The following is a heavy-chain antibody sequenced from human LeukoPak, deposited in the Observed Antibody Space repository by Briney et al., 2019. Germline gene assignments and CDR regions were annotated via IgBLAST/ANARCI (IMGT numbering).Heavy chain of an antibody. D-gene: IGHD2-2*01. CDR3: ATGFNCSSTSCPTYYYYYMDV. CDR2: FDPEDGET. V-gene: IGHV1-24*01. CDR1: GYTLTELS. Sequence: ASVKVSCKVSGYTLTELSMHWVRQAPGKGLEWMGGFDPEDGETIYAQKFQGRVTMTEDTSTDTAYMELSSLRSEDTAVYYCATGFNCSSTSCPTYYYYYMDVWGQGTMVTVSS. J-gene: IGHJ6*03.